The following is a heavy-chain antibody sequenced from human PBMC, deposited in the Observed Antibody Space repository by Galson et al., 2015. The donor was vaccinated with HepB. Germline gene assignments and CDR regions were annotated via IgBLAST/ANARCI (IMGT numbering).Heavy chain of an antibody. D-gene: IGHD3-10*01. CDR1: GFTFSTYR. CDR2: ISHDGTDK. J-gene: IGHJ1*01. V-gene: IGHV3-30*04. CDR3: AREGGE. Sequence: SLRLSCAASGFTFSTYRSHWFRQAPGKGLEWVAVISHDGTDKYYAKSLEGRFTVSRDNSRSTLYLEMNSLRPDDTAIYYCAREGGEWGQGTLVTVSS.